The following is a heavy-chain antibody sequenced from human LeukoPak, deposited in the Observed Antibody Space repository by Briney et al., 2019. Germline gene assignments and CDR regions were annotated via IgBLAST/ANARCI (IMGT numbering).Heavy chain of an antibody. D-gene: IGHD6-13*01. CDR2: ISSSGSTI. Sequence: GGSLRLSCAASGFTFSDYYMSWIRQAPGKGLEWVSYISSSGSTIYYADSVKGRFTISRDNAKNSLYLQMNSLRAEDTAVYYCARSPYSSSWDYYYYYYMDVWGKGTTVTVS. V-gene: IGHV3-11*04. CDR1: GFTFSDYY. CDR3: ARSPYSSSWDYYYYYYMDV. J-gene: IGHJ6*03.